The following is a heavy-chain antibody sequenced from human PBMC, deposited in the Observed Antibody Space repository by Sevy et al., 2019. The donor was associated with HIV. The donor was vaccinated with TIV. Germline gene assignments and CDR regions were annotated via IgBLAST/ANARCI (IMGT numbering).Heavy chain of an antibody. J-gene: IGHJ3*02. CDR3: ERTGLWPKGSAFDI. D-gene: IGHD5-18*01. CDR2: INSDGSST. CDR1: GFTFSSYW. V-gene: IGHV3-74*01. Sequence: GGSLRLSCAASGFTFSSYWMHWVRQAPGKGLVWVSRINSDGSSTSYADSVKGRFTISRENAKNTMYLQMNSLRAEETAVYYCERTGLWPKGSAFDICGQGTMVTVSS.